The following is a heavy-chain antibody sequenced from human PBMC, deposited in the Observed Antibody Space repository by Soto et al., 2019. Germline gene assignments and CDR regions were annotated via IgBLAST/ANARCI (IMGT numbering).Heavy chain of an antibody. CDR3: ARGHDANND. J-gene: IGHJ4*02. CDR2: IYHSGST. Sequence: QVQLQESGSGLVKPSQTLSLTCAVSVGSITSGGYSWGWIRQPPGKGLEWIGYIYHSGSTYYNPSLKSRVTISMDTSKNQFSLKLNSVTAADTAVYYCARGHDANNDWGQGTLVTVSS. CDR1: VGSITSGGYS. V-gene: IGHV4-30-2*01. D-gene: IGHD2-8*01.